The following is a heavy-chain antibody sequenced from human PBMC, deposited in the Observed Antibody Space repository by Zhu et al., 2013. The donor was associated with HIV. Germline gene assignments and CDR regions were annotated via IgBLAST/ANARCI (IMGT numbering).Heavy chain of an antibody. Sequence: VQLQESGPGLVKPSETLSLTCTVSGGSISSYYWSWIRQPPGKGLEWIGYIYYSGSTNYNPSLKSRVTISVDTSKNQFSLKLSSVTAADTAVYYCARLTTSLYSSGWYYFDYWGQGTLVTVSS. CDR3: ARLTTSLYSSGWYYFDY. J-gene: IGHJ4*02. CDR2: IYYSGST. V-gene: IGHV4-59*01. CDR1: GGSISSYY. D-gene: IGHD6-19*01.